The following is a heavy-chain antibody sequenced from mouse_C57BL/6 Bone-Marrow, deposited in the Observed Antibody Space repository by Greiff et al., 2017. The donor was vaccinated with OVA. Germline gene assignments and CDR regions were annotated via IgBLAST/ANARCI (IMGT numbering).Heavy chain of an antibody. D-gene: IGHD2-14*01. CDR2: ISYDGSN. CDR3: ARERVREGFAY. J-gene: IGHJ3*01. V-gene: IGHV3-6*01. Sequence: VQLKESGPGLVKPSQSLSLTCSVTGYSITSGYYWNWIRQFPGNKLEWMGYISYDGSNNYNPSLKNRISITRDTSKNQFFLKLNSVTTEDTATYYCARERVREGFAYWGQGTLVTVSA. CDR1: GYSITSGYY.